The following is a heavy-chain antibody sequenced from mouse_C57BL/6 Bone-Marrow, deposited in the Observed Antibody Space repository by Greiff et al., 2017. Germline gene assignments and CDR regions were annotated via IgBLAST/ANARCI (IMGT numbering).Heavy chain of an antibody. CDR2: IYPSDSET. D-gene: IGHD1-1*01. CDR3: ARHHYGSSMDY. J-gene: IGHJ4*01. V-gene: IGHV1-61*01. Sequence: QVQLQQPGAELVRPGSSVKLSCKASGYTFTSYWMDWVKQRPGQGLEWIGNIYPSDSETPYNQKFKDKATLTVDKSSSTAYMQLSSLTSEDSAVYYCARHHYGSSMDYWGQGTSVTVSS. CDR1: GYTFTSYW.